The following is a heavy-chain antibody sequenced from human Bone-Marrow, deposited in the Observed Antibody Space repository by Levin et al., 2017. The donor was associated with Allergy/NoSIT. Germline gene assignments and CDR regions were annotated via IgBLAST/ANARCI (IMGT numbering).Heavy chain of an antibody. J-gene: IGHJ4*02. CDR3: AKGGMSSYYFDS. V-gene: IGHV4-39*07. D-gene: IGHD3-10*01. CDR2: LYYSATT. Sequence: PSETLSLTCNVSGGSIRTSAYFWGWIRQPPGKGLEWVGSLYYSATTYQNPSLKSRVTISEDTSTNQVSLRLTSVTAADTAVYYCAKGGMSSYYFDSWGQGILVTVSS. CDR1: GGSIRTSAYF.